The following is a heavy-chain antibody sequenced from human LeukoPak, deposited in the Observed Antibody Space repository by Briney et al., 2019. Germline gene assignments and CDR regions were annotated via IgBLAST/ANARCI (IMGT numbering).Heavy chain of an antibody. V-gene: IGHV2-5*02. D-gene: IGHD3-3*01. J-gene: IGHJ4*02. Sequence: ESGPTLVKPTQTLTLTCTFSGFSLSTSGVGVGWIRQPPGKALEWLALIYWDDDKRYSPSLKSRLTITKGTSKNQVVLTMTNMDPVDTATYYCAHVRTIFGVVTPLGADYWGQGTLVTVSS. CDR1: GFSLSTSGVG. CDR2: IYWDDDK. CDR3: AHVRTIFGVVTPLGADY.